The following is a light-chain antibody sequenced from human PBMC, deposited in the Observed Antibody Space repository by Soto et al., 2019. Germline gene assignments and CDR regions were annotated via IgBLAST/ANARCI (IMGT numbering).Light chain of an antibody. V-gene: IGLV2-14*03. CDR2: EVS. J-gene: IGLJ3*02. CDR1: GSDIGGYNY. Sequence: QSVLTQPASVSGSPGQSITISCTGTGSDIGGYNYVSWHQQHPGKAPKLIIYEVSNRPSGISNRFSGSKSGNTASLTISGLQAEDESDYYCSSYTSSSPWVFGGGTKVTVL. CDR3: SSYTSSSPWV.